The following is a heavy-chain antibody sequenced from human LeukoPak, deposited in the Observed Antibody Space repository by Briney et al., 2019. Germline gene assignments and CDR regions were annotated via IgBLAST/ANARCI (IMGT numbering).Heavy chain of an antibody. CDR2: MNPTSGNT. D-gene: IGHD3-22*01. J-gene: IGHJ5*02. V-gene: IGHV1-8*03. CDR3: ARGRSMWYYDSSGYYTTSSEYNWFDP. Sequence: ASVKVSCKASGYTCTSYDINWVRQATGQGLEWMGWMNPTSGNTAYAQKFQGRVTITSNTSISTAYMELSSLRSEDTAVYYCARGRSMWYYDSSGYYTTSSEYNWFDPWGQGTLVTVSS. CDR1: GYTCTSYD.